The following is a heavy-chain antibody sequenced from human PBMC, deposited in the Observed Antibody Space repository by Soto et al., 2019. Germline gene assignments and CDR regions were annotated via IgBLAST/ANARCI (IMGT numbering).Heavy chain of an antibody. J-gene: IGHJ6*02. CDR1: GGGNLRDYR. Sequence: GASVKVSCKASGGGNLRDYRTTWVRRAPGQGLEWMGGIIPKLGSANYAQNFQGRVTMTTDTSTSTAYMELRSLRSDDTAVYYCARVKENYYYYGMDVWGQGTTVTVSS. V-gene: IGHV1-69*10. CDR2: IIPKLGSA. CDR3: ARVKENYYYYGMDV.